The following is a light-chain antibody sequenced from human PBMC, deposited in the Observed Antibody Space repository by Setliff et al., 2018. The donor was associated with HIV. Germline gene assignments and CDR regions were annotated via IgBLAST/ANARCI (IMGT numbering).Light chain of an antibody. CDR1: SSDVGGYSY. CDR3: SSYAITNTLP. V-gene: IGLV2-14*01. CDR2: EVR. J-gene: IGLJ1*01. Sequence: QSAPTQPASVSGSPGQSITISCTGTSSDVGGYSYVSWYQQHPGKAPKLIIYEVRNRPSGVSNRFSGSKSGNTASLTISGLQAEDEADYYCSSYAITNTLPFGTGTKVTV.